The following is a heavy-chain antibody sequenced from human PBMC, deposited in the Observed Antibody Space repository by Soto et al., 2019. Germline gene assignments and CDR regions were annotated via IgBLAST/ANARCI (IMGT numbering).Heavy chain of an antibody. D-gene: IGHD3-3*01. J-gene: IGHJ4*02. Sequence: ASVKVSCKASGYTFTKFHLHWVRLAPGQGRERMGMIAPSGGSTSYAQKFQGRVTIPRATSTSSVYIELSTLRSAPTPFFFCAGAPFAIYYFYHCGLRSLVTVSS. CDR3: AGAPFAIYYFYH. CDR2: IAPSGGST. CDR1: GYTFTKFH. V-gene: IGHV1-46*01.